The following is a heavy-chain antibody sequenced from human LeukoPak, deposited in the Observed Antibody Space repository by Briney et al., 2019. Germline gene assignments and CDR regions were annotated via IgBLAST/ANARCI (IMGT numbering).Heavy chain of an antibody. J-gene: IGHJ4*02. CDR3: ARDLRYCSSTSCYHRPGY. CDR2: ISYDGSNK. CDR1: GFTFSSYA. D-gene: IGHD2-2*01. Sequence: PGGSLRLSCAASGFTFSSYAMHWVRQAPGKGLAWVAVISYDGSNKYYADSVKGRFTISRDNSKNTLYLQMNSLRAEDTAVYYCARDLRYCSSTSCYHRPGYWGQGTLVTVSS. V-gene: IGHV3-30-3*01.